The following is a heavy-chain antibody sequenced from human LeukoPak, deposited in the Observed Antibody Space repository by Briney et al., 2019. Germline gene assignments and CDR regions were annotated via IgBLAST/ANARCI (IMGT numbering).Heavy chain of an antibody. CDR1: GFSFNNYA. J-gene: IGHJ4*02. CDR3: AKGSYYDSSGSFYFDY. D-gene: IGHD3-22*01. V-gene: IGHV3-23*01. Sequence: GGSLRLSCAASGFSFNNYAMVWVRQAPGKGLEWVSGISGSGDNTYYADSVKGRFTISRDNSKNTLYVQVNSLGTEDTAAYYCAKGSYYDSSGSFYFDYWGQGTLVTVSS. CDR2: ISGSGDNT.